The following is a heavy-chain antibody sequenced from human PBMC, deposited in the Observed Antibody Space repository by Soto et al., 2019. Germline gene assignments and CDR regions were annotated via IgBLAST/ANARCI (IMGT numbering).Heavy chain of an antibody. J-gene: IGHJ4*02. CDR1: GFTFSDSW. V-gene: IGHV3-15*01. Sequence: EVHLVESGGGLVKPGGSLRLSCVASGFTFSDSWMSWVRQAPGKGLEWDARILSETDGGTIDYAAPVEDRFTSSRDDSKNMLYLQMNSLKNEDTAVYFCTTYDYIWGTYRYRRAYWGQGTLVTVAS. D-gene: IGHD3-16*02. CDR2: ILSETDGGTI. CDR3: TTYDYIWGTYRYRRAY.